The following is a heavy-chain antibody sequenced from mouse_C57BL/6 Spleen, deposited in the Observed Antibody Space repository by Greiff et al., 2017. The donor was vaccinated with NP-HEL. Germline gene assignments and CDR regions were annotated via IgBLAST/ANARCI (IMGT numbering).Heavy chain of an antibody. J-gene: IGHJ2*01. CDR3: ARKTTVVAMDY. CDR2: ISSDSSTI. CDR1: GFTFSDYG. D-gene: IGHD1-1*01. Sequence: EVQLVESGGGLVKPGGSLKLSCAASGFTFSDYGMNWVRQAPEKGLEWVAYISSDSSTIYYADTVKGRFTFSRDNAKNTLILQMTSLRSEDTAMEYCARKTTVVAMDYWGQGTTLTVAS. V-gene: IGHV5-17*01.